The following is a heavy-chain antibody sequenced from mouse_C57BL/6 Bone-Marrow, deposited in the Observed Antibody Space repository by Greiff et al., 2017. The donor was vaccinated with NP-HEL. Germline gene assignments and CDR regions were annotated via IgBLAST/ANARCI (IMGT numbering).Heavy chain of an antibody. D-gene: IGHD2-4*01. CDR2: INYDGSST. Sequence: EVKLMESEGGLVQPGSSMKLSCTASGFTFSDYYMAWVRQVPEKGLEWVANINYDGSSTYYLDSLKSRFIISRDNAKNILYLQMSSLKSEDTATYYCARDRGYDYDGDYAMDYWGQGTSVTVSS. CDR1: GFTFSDYY. V-gene: IGHV5-16*01. J-gene: IGHJ4*01. CDR3: ARDRGYDYDGDYAMDY.